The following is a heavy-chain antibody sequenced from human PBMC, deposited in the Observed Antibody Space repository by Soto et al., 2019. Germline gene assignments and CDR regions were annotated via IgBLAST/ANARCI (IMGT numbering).Heavy chain of an antibody. CDR1: GFTFSSYA. J-gene: IGHJ4*02. D-gene: IGHD5-18*01. Sequence: EVQLLESGGGLVQPGGSLRLSCAASGFTFSSYAMSWVRQAPGKGLEWVSAISGSGGSTDYADSVKGRFTISRDNSKNTLYLQMNSLRAEDTAVYYCAKEPGAWIQLCLRIGAFDYWGQGTLVTVSS. CDR2: ISGSGGST. CDR3: AKEPGAWIQLCLRIGAFDY. V-gene: IGHV3-23*01.